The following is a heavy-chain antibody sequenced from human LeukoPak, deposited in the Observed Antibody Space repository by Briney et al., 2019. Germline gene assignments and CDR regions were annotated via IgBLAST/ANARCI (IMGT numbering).Heavy chain of an antibody. CDR2: ISWSSEYM. Sequence: PGGSLRLSCAASGFTFRDSAMHWVRQVPGKGLEWVSSISWSSEYMFYADSVKGRFTISRDSAKNSLYLQMDSLRAEDTALYYCAKEGSVCTNGICRYFDYWGQGTLVTVSS. CDR3: AKEGSVCTNGICRYFDY. J-gene: IGHJ4*02. V-gene: IGHV3-9*01. D-gene: IGHD2-8*01. CDR1: GFTFRDSA.